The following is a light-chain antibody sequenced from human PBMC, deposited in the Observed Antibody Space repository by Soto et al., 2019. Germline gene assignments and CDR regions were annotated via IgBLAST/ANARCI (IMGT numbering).Light chain of an antibody. CDR2: GAS. V-gene: IGKV3-15*01. CDR3: QQYNIWPPA. CDR1: QSVSSD. Sequence: EIVMTQSPATLSVSPGERATLSCRASQSVSSDLAWYQQKPGQAPRLLIYGASTRATGIPARFSGSWSGTEFTLTISSLQSEDFAGYYSQQYNIWPPAFGQGTKVEIK. J-gene: IGKJ1*01.